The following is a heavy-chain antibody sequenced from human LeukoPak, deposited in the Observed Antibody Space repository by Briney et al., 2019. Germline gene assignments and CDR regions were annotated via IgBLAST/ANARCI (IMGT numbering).Heavy chain of an antibody. CDR1: GYTFTGYY. J-gene: IGHJ3*02. CDR2: INPNSGGT. Sequence: ASVKVSCKASGYTFTGYYMHWVRQAPGRGLEWMGWINPNSGGTNYAQKFQGRVTMTRDTSISTAYMDLSRLRSDDTAVYYCASSRAERKATDAFDIWGQGTMVTVSS. V-gene: IGHV1-2*02. CDR3: ASSRAERKATDAFDI. D-gene: IGHD5-12*01.